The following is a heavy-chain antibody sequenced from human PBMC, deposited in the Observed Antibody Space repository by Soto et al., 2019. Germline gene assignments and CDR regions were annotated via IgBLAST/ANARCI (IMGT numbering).Heavy chain of an antibody. CDR3: PTSYGNAWYTY. V-gene: IGHV4-34*01. CDR1: GGSFSGYY. CDR2: INHSGST. Sequence: SETLSLTCAVYGGSFSGYYWSWIRQPPEKGLEWIGEINHSGSTNYNPSLKSRLTISVDTSKNQFSLQLTSVTPADTAVYYCPTSYGNAWYTYWGQGTQVTVSS. J-gene: IGHJ4*02. D-gene: IGHD6-13*01.